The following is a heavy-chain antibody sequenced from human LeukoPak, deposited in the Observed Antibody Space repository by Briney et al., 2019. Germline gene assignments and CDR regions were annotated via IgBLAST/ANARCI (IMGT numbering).Heavy chain of an antibody. D-gene: IGHD2-2*01. J-gene: IGHJ4*02. CDR2: ISYGGSNK. Sequence: PGGSLRLSCAASGITFSSYAMHWVRQAPGKGLEWVAVISYGGSNKYYADSVKGRFTISRDNSKNTLYLQMNSLRAEDTAVYYCARVMGRYCSSTSCYVDYWGQGTLVTVSS. V-gene: IGHV3-30*04. CDR1: GITFSSYA. CDR3: ARVMGRYCSSTSCYVDY.